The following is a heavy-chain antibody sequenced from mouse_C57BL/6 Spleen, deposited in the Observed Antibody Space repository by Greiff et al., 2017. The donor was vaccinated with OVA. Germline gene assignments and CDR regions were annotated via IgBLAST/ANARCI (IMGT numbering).Heavy chain of an antibody. J-gene: IGHJ3*01. CDR3: TRFYYDYLFAY. V-gene: IGHV1-15*01. Sequence: QVQLQQSGAELVRPGASVTLSCKASGYTFTDYEMHWVKQTPVHGLEWIGAIDPETGGTAYNQKFKGKAILTADKSSSTAYMELRSLTSEDSAVYYCTRFYYDYLFAYWGQGTLVTVSA. CDR1: GYTFTDYE. CDR2: IDPETGGT. D-gene: IGHD2-4*01.